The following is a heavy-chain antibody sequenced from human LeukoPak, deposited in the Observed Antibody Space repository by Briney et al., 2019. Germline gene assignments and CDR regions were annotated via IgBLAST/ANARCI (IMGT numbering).Heavy chain of an antibody. V-gene: IGHV3-74*01. D-gene: IGHD5-18*01. Sequence: GGSLRLSCAASGFTFSSYWMHWVRQAPGKGLVWVARINTDGSSTSYADSVKGRFTISRDNAKHTLYLQMNSLRAEDTAVYYCARVQQLWLLADYWGQGTLVTVSS. J-gene: IGHJ4*02. CDR1: GFTFSSYW. CDR3: ARVQQLWLLADY. CDR2: INTDGSST.